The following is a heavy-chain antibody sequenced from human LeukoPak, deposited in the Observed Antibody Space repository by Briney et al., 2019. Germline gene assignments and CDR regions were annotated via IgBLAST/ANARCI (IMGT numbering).Heavy chain of an antibody. CDR3: AGGRILYCSSTSCSPGP. J-gene: IGHJ5*02. D-gene: IGHD2-2*01. V-gene: IGHV3-23*01. CDR2: ISGSGGST. CDR1: GFTFSSYA. Sequence: GGSLRLSCAASGFTFSSYAMSWVRQAPGKGLEWVSAISGSGGSTYYADSVKGRFTISRDNAKNSLYLQMNSLRAEDTAVYYCAGGRILYCSSTSCSPGPWGQGTLVTVSS.